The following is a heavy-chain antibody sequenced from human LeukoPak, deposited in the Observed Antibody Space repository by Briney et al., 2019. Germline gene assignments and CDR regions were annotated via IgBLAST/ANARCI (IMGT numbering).Heavy chain of an antibody. J-gene: IGHJ4*02. D-gene: IGHD4-23*01. CDR1: GFTFSDYG. Sequence: AGTSLRLSCAASGFTFSDYGMHWVRLAPGKGLECVAVVSHDETKKNYGESVKGRFTISRDNSANLVYLQMDSLTIEDTAVYFCARDWGRGNSYYFDYWGQGTLVTVSS. CDR2: VSHDETKK. V-gene: IGHV3-30*03. CDR3: ARDWGRGNSYYFDY.